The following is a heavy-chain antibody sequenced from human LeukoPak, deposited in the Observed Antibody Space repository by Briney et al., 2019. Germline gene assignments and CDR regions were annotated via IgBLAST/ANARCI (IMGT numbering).Heavy chain of an antibody. D-gene: IGHD6-19*01. Sequence: GGSLRLSCAASGFTFDDYAMHWVRHAPGKGLEWVSGISWNSGSIGYADSVKGRFTISRDNAKNSLYLQMNSLRAEDTALYYCAKDLTSVAGTNYYYGMDVWGQGTTVTVSS. CDR2: ISWNSGSI. CDR3: AKDLTSVAGTNYYYGMDV. CDR1: GFTFDDYA. J-gene: IGHJ6*02. V-gene: IGHV3-9*01.